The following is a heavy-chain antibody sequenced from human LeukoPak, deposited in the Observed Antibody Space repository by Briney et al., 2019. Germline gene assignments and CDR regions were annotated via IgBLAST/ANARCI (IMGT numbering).Heavy chain of an antibody. D-gene: IGHD2-15*01. V-gene: IGHV3-30*18. CDR2: ISYDESDK. CDR3: AEGVVAATNAAYYGMDV. J-gene: IGHJ6*02. Sequence: PGRSLRLSCAASGFTFSNYGMHWVRQAPGKGLEWVAVISYDESDKYYADSVKGRFTISRDNSKNTLYLQMNSLRPEDTAVYYCAEGVVAATNAAYYGMDVWGQGTTVTVSS. CDR1: GFTFSNYG.